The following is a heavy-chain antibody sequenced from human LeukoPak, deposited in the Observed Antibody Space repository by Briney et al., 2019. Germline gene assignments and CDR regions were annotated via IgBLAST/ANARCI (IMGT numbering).Heavy chain of an antibody. D-gene: IGHD6-6*01. CDR3: ARRVGSSDCFDY. CDR1: GYSISSGFY. CDR2: VYHGGSS. J-gene: IGHJ4*02. V-gene: IGHV4-38-2*02. Sequence: SETLSLTCTVSGYSISSGFYWGWIRQPPGKGLEWIGNVYHGGSSCYNPSLKSRITISADTSKNQFSLNLYSVTAADTAVYYCARRVGSSDCFDYWGQGTLVTVSS.